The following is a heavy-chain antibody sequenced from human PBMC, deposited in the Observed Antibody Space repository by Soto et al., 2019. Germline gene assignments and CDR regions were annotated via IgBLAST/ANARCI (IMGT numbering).Heavy chain of an antibody. D-gene: IGHD3-10*01. Sequence: SETLSLTCTVSGDSISSSNYHWGWIRRPPGKGLEWIGSVYYSGSTYYNPSLKSRVTISIDASKNQFSLNLNSVTATDTAVYYCARHRGPTGPNYWGQGTLVTVSS. V-gene: IGHV4-39*01. J-gene: IGHJ4*02. CDR2: VYYSGST. CDR1: GDSISSSNYH. CDR3: ARHRGPTGPNY.